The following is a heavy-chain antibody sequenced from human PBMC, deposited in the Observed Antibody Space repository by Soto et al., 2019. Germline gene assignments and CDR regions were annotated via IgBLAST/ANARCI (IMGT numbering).Heavy chain of an antibody. CDR1: GASIRNYY. CDR2: SYYSGST. Sequence: QVHLQESGPGLVKPSETLSLTCTVSGASIRNYYWSWIRQPPGKGLEWIGFSYYSGSTNYNPSLNSRVTMSVDTSKNQFSLKLTSVTAADTAVYYCARDQNVSPHFDYWGQGILVTVSS. CDR3: ARDQNVSPHFDY. J-gene: IGHJ4*02. V-gene: IGHV4-59*01.